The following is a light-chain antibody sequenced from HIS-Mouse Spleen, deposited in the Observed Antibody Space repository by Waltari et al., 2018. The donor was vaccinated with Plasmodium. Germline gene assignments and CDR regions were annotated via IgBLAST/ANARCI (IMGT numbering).Light chain of an antibody. V-gene: IGKV3-20*01. J-gene: IGKJ4*01. CDR2: GAS. Sequence: EIVLTQSPGTLSLSPGERATLSCRASQSVSSSYLAWYQQKPGQAPRLRNYGASSRATGIPDRFSGSGSGTDFTLTISRLEPEDFAVYYCQQYGSSPLTFGGGTKVEIK. CDR1: QSVSSSY. CDR3: QQYGSSPLT.